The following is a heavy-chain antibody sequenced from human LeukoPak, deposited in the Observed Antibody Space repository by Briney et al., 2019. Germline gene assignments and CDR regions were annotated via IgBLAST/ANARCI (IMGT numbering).Heavy chain of an antibody. D-gene: IGHD3-22*01. J-gene: IGHJ4*02. V-gene: IGHV1-69*05. Sequence: SVKVSCKASGGTFSSYAISWVRQAPGQGLEWMGGIIPIFGTANYAQKFQGRVTITTDESTSTAYMELSSLRSEDTAVYYCAREGIFEDYYDRSGFDYWGQGTLVTVSS. CDR3: AREGIFEDYYDRSGFDY. CDR2: IIPIFGTA. CDR1: GGTFSSYA.